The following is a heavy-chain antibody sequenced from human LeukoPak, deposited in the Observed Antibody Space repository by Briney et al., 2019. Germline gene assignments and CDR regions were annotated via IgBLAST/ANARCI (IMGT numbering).Heavy chain of an antibody. J-gene: IGHJ4*02. V-gene: IGHV1-69*13. D-gene: IGHD5-18*01. Sequence: SVKVSCKASGYAFTNYAISWVRQAPGQGLEWMGGIIPIFGTANYAQKFQGRVTITADESTSTAYMELSSLRSEDTAVYYCARAHHRGYSYGLLFDYWGQGTLVTVSS. CDR2: IIPIFGTA. CDR1: GYAFTNYA. CDR3: ARAHHRGYSYGLLFDY.